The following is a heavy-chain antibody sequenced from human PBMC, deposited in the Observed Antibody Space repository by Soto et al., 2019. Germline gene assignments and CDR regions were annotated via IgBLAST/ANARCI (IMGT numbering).Heavy chain of an antibody. D-gene: IGHD6-13*01. J-gene: IGHJ6*02. CDR2: MNPINGAA. CDR3: GRGPSPRAPAGGTPYYYAMDV. CDR1: GYDFTAYD. V-gene: IGHV1-8*02. Sequence: ASVKVSCKASGYDFTAYDINWVRQASGQGLEWMGWMNPINGAAGSARRFQGRVSMTRNTATGTAYLELTNLRSDDTAVYFCGRGPSPRAPAGGTPYYYAMDVRGQGTTVTVSS.